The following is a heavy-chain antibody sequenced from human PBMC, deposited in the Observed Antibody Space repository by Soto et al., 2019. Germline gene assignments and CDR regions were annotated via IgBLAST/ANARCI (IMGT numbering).Heavy chain of an antibody. Sequence: GGSLRLSCAASGFTVSSNYMSWVRQAPGKGLEWVSVIYSGGSTYYADSVKGRFTISRDNSKNTLYLQMNSLRAEDTAVYSCAIDLYYYDSSGYPYYYSGMDVWGQGTTVTVSS. CDR3: AIDLYYYDSSGYPYYYSGMDV. CDR1: GFTVSSNY. CDR2: IYSGGST. J-gene: IGHJ6*02. V-gene: IGHV3-66*01. D-gene: IGHD3-22*01.